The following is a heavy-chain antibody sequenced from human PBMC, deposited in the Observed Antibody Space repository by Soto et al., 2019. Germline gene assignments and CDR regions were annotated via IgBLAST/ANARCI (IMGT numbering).Heavy chain of an antibody. CDR1: GYSVTRSNW. CDR2: IYHSGNT. CDR3: ATSGWNEDFYYYYGMDV. V-gene: IGHV4-4*02. Sequence: SGTLSLTLSVSGYSVTRSNWWSWVRQSPGKGLEWIGEIYHSGNTKYNPSLKSRVTISVDKSKNQFSLNLTSVTAADTAVYYCATSGWNEDFYYYYGMDVWGQGTTVNVSS. D-gene: IGHD6-19*01. J-gene: IGHJ6*02.